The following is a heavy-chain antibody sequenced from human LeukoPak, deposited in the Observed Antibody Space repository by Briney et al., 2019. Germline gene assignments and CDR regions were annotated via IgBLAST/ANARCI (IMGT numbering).Heavy chain of an antibody. CDR1: GYTFTGYY. V-gene: IGHV1-2*02. CDR2: VNPNSGGT. Sequence: ASVKVSCKASGYTFTGYYIHWVRQAPGQGLEWMGWVNPNSGGTMYAEKFQGRVNMTRDTSISTAYMELTGLRSDDTAVYYCAGRRQKVWYGLDVWGQGTSVTVSS. J-gene: IGHJ6*02. D-gene: IGHD2-15*01. CDR3: AGRRQKVWYGLDV.